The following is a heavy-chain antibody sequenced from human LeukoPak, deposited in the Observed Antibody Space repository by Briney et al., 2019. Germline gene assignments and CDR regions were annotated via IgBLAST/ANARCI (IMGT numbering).Heavy chain of an antibody. D-gene: IGHD3-10*01. V-gene: IGHV1-18*01. CDR2: ISTYNGNT. CDR3: ATKLFRDPEWFGESYPYYYYYYYMDV. CDR1: GYTFTTYG. Sequence: GASVKVSCKASGYTFTTYGISWVRQAPGQGLEWMGWISTYNGNTNYAQKLQGRVTMTTDTSTSTAYMELSSLRSEDTAVYYCATKLFRDPEWFGESYPYYYYYYYMDVWGKGTTVTVSS. J-gene: IGHJ6*03.